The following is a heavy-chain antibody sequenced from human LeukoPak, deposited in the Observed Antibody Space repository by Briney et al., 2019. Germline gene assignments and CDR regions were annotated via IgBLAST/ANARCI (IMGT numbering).Heavy chain of an antibody. V-gene: IGHV3-23*01. J-gene: IGHJ4*02. CDR3: ATDPDSSGYYYPIFDY. CDR2: ISASGGST. D-gene: IGHD3-22*01. Sequence: GGSLRLSCAASGFTFSSSAMSWVRQVPGKGLEWVSGISASGGSTSYADSVKGRFTISRDNSKNTLYLQINSLRAEDTAVYYCATDPDSSGYYYPIFDYWGQGTLVTVSS. CDR1: GFTFSSSA.